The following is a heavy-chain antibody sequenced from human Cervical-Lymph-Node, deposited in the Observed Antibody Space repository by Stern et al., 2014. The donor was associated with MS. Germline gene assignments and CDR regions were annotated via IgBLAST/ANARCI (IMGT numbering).Heavy chain of an antibody. CDR1: GGSISSYY. CDR2: INTLGST. Sequence: VQLEESGPGKVKPSETLSLTCSVSGGSISSYYCSWVRQPAGKGLEWIGRINTLGSTNFNPSLRSRSPMSVDTSKTQFSLKLKSVTAADTAVYYCARGVLGFGEFPYGMDVWGQGTTVTVSS. CDR3: ARGVLGFGEFPYGMDV. V-gene: IGHV4-4*07. J-gene: IGHJ6*02. D-gene: IGHD3-10*01.